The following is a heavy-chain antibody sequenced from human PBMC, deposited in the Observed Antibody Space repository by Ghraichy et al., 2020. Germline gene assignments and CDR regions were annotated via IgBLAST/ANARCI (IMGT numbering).Heavy chain of an antibody. J-gene: IGHJ4*02. CDR1: GYSFTNHW. D-gene: IGHD6-19*01. Sequence: GESLNISCKGSGYSFTNHWIGWVRQLPGKGLEWMGIIYPGDSDTRYSPPFQGQVSISADKSINTAYLQWSSLQASDTAMYYCARQDSSGWYYFDYWGQGTLVTVSS. CDR3: ARQDSSGWYYFDY. CDR2: IYPGDSDT. V-gene: IGHV5-51*01.